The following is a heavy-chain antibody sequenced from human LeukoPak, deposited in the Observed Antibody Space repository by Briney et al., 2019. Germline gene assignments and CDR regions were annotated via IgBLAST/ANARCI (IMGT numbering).Heavy chain of an antibody. CDR2: ISGSDGST. Sequence: GGSLRLSCAASGFTFTYYAMNWVRQAPGKGLEWVSVISGSDGSTYYADSVKGRFTISRDKSKNTLYLQMNSLRAENTAIYYCAKAGDYSYFDYWGQGTLVTVSS. D-gene: IGHD4-11*01. CDR1: GFTFTYYA. V-gene: IGHV3-23*01. J-gene: IGHJ4*02. CDR3: AKAGDYSYFDY.